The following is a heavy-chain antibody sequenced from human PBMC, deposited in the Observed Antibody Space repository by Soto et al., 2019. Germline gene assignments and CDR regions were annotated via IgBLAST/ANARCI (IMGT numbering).Heavy chain of an antibody. CDR2: IWAHGTEQ. V-gene: IGHV3-33*06. CDR3: GKDIRSGSINY. J-gene: IGHJ4*02. Sequence: QVRLAQSGGGVVQPGMSMTLSCAASGYSITIHGMHWVRQAPDKGLEWVALIWAHGTEQYYADSVKGRFTVSRDTSTNTVYLQMNSLRAEDTATYYCGKDIRSGSINYWGQGTLVTVSS. CDR1: GYSITIHG. D-gene: IGHD1-1*01.